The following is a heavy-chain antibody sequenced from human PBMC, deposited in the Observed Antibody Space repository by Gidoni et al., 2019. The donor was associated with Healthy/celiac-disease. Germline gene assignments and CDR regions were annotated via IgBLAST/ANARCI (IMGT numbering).Heavy chain of an antibody. J-gene: IGHJ4*02. CDR1: GYTFTGYY. D-gene: IGHD4-17*01. V-gene: IGHV1-2*06. Sequence: QVQLVQSGAEAKKPGASVKVSCKASGYTFTGYYMHWVRQAPGQGLEWMGRINPNSGGTNYAQKFQGRVTMTRDTSISTAYMELSRLRSDDTAVYYCARLDETPYGDYVGMVYWGQGTLVTVSS. CDR2: INPNSGGT. CDR3: ARLDETPYGDYVGMVY.